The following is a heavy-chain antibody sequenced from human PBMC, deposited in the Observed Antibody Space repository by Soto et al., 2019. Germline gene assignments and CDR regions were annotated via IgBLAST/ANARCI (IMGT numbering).Heavy chain of an antibody. CDR2: ISYDGSNK. CDR1: GFIFGSYG. J-gene: IGHJ3*02. CDR3: AKDPAGSTLGFFEI. D-gene: IGHD3-10*01. Sequence: GGSLRLSCEASGFIFGSYGMHWVRQAPGKGPEWVAVISYDGSNKFYADSVKGRFTISRDDSKNTLYVQMNNLRAEDTAVYYCAKDPAGSTLGFFEIWGQGTKVTVSS. V-gene: IGHV3-30*18.